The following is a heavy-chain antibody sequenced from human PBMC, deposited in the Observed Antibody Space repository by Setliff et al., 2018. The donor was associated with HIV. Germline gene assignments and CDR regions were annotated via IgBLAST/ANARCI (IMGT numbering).Heavy chain of an antibody. CDR2: VYYSGNT. CDR1: GGSISSSSYY. Sequence: SETLSLTCTVSGGSISSSSYYWGWIRHSPGKGLEWIGSVYYSGNTYNNPSLKSRVTISVDTSKNQFSLKLSSVTAADTAVYYCARLSSGYKNWYFDLWGRGALVTVSS. CDR3: ARLSSGYKNWYFDL. V-gene: IGHV4-39*01. J-gene: IGHJ2*01. D-gene: IGHD3-22*01.